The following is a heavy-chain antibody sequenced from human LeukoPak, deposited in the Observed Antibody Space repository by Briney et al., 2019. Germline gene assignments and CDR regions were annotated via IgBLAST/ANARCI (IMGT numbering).Heavy chain of an antibody. CDR3: ARDWTDANGVGRALDY. D-gene: IGHD3/OR15-3a*01. CDR1: GFTFSSYS. Sequence: QPGGSLRLSCAASGFTFSSYSMNWVRQAPGKGLEWVSYISSSSSTIYYADSVKGRFTISRDNAKNSLYLQMNSLRAEDTALYYCARDWTDANGVGRALDYWAREPWSPSPQ. J-gene: IGHJ4*02. V-gene: IGHV3-48*01. CDR2: ISSSSSTI.